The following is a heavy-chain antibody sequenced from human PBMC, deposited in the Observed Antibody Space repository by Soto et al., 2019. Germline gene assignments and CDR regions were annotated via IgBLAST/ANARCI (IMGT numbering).Heavy chain of an antibody. J-gene: IGHJ5*02. Sequence: SVKVSCKASGGTFSSYAISWVRQAPGQGLEWMGGIIPIFGTANYAQKFQGRVTITADESTSTAYMELSSPRSEDTAVYYCANLMTGYSSSSDWFDPWGQGTRVTVSS. CDR2: IIPIFGTA. CDR1: GGTFSSYA. V-gene: IGHV1-69*13. CDR3: ANLMTGYSSSSDWFDP. D-gene: IGHD6-6*01.